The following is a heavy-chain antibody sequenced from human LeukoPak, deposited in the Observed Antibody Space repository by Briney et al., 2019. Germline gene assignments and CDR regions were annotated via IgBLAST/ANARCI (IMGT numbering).Heavy chain of an antibody. Sequence: ASVKVSCKASGYTFTSYGISWVRQAPGQGLEWMGWINPNSGGTNYAQKFQGRVTMTRDTSISTAYMELSRLRSDDTAVYYCARDAPPPPTPEDYYDSSGYAYWGQGTLVTVSS. J-gene: IGHJ4*02. CDR1: GYTFTSYG. V-gene: IGHV1-2*02. D-gene: IGHD3-22*01. CDR2: INPNSGGT. CDR3: ARDAPPPPTPEDYYDSSGYAY.